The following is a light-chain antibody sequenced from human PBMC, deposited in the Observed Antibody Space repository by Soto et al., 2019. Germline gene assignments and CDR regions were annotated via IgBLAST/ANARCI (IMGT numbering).Light chain of an antibody. V-gene: IGKV1-12*01. J-gene: IGKJ3*01. CDR3: QQADSIPFT. CDR2: AAS. Sequence: DIPMTQSPSSVSASVGDRVTVTCRASQAISTWLAWYQQRPGKAPKLLIYAASTLQSGVPSRFSGTGSGTDFTLTISSLQSEDFATYYCQQADSIPFTFGPGTTV. CDR1: QAISTW.